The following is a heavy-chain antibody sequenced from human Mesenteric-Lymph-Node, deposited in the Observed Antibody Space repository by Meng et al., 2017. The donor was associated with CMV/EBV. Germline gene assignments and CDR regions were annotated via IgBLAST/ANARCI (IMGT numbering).Heavy chain of an antibody. D-gene: IGHD4-23*01. CDR1: GGSLNSGVYS. Sequence: AVSGGSLNSGVYSSTWVRRPPGRGLEWLGYIYRSGSAYYNPSLRSRVTLSIDTSTSRFTLTLDSVTAADTAVYYCARGGNSESSFDHWGRGTLVTVSS. V-gene: IGHV4-30-2*01. CDR3: ARGGNSESSFDH. CDR2: IYRSGSA. J-gene: IGHJ4*02.